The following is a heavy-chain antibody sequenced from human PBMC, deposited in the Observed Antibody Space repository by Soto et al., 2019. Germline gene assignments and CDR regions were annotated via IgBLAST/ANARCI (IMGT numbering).Heavy chain of an antibody. CDR2: IYYSGST. CDR1: GGSISSYY. Sequence: SETLSLTCTVSGGSISSYYWSWIRQPPGKGQEWIGYIYYSGSTNYNPSLKSRVTISVDTSKNQFSLKLSSVTAADTAVYYCARAPDYCSGGSCSNFDYWGQGTLVTVSS. J-gene: IGHJ4*02. CDR3: ARAPDYCSGGSCSNFDY. D-gene: IGHD2-15*01. V-gene: IGHV4-59*08.